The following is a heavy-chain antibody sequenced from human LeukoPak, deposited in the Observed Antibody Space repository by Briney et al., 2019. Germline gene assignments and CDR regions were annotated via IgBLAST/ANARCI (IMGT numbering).Heavy chain of an antibody. V-gene: IGHV3-48*02. Sequence: GGSLRLSCAASGFTFSSYSMNWVRQAPGKGLEWVSYISSSSSNIYYADSVKGRFTTSRDNAQNSLFLQMNSLRDEDTAVYYCVRLIRLSYWYFDLWGRGTLVTVSS. CDR1: GFTFSSYS. D-gene: IGHD4/OR15-4a*01. CDR3: VRLIRLSYWYFDL. CDR2: ISSSSSNI. J-gene: IGHJ2*01.